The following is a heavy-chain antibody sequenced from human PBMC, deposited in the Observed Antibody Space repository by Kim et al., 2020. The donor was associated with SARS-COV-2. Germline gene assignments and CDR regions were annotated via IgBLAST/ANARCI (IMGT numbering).Heavy chain of an antibody. J-gene: IGHJ6*02. D-gene: IGHD1-7*01. CDR2: IYYSGST. CDR1: GGSISSGGYY. V-gene: IGHV4-31*03. Sequence: SETLSLTCTVSGGSISSGGYYWSWIRQHPGKGLEWIGYIYYSGSTYYNPSLKSRVTISVDTSKNQFSLKLSSVTAADTAVYYCARRHITGTTSGWVNYYGMDVWGQGTTVTVSS. CDR3: ARRHITGTTSGWVNYYGMDV.